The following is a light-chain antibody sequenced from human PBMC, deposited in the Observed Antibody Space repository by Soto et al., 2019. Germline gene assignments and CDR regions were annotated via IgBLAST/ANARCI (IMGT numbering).Light chain of an antibody. J-gene: IGLJ3*02. CDR3: SSYTSSDTLV. CDR1: RDDIGDYNY. V-gene: IGLV2-14*01. CDR2: EVS. Sequence: QSDQTQPASVSGSPGQSITISCTGTRDDIGDYNYVSWYQQYPGKAPKLIIFEVSNRPSGVSDRFSGSKSGNTASLTISGVQTEDEATYFCSSYTSSDTLVFGGGTKLTVL.